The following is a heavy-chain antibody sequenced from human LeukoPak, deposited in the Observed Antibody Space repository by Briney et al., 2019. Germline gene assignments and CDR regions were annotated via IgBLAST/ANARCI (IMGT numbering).Heavy chain of an antibody. CDR1: GFTFDDYT. V-gene: IGHV3-43*01. J-gene: IGHJ4*02. CDR2: ISWDGGST. Sequence: PGGSLRLSCTASGFTFDDYTMHWVRQAPGKGLEWVSLISWDGGSTYYADSVKGRFTISRDNSKNSLYLQMNSLRTEDTALYYCARQGLGGNYFDYWGQGTLVTVSS. D-gene: IGHD6-19*01. CDR3: ARQGLGGNYFDY.